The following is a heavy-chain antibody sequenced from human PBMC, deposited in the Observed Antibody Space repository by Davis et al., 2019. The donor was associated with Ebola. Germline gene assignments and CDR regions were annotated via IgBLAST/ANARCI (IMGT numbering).Heavy chain of an antibody. CDR3: TKGGWLDD. V-gene: IGHV3-23*01. J-gene: IGHJ4*01. CDR1: GFTFITYD. CDR2: ISGIYGTT. D-gene: IGHD6-19*01. Sequence: GESLKLSCAASGFTFITYDMTWVRQAPGKGLEWVSVISGIYGTTHYADSVRGRFTISRDNSKNTLFLQMSSLRVEDTAIYFCTKGGWLDDWGQGTLVTVSS.